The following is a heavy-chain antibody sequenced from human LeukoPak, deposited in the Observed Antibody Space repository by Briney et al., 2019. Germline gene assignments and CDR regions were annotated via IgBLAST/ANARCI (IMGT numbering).Heavy chain of an antibody. Sequence: GASVKISCKASGYTFTSFSIHWVRQAPGQGLEWMAIINPSGGTTRYAQKFQGRVTMTRDTSTSTVYMELSSLRSEDTAVYYCARDARPSYDTSGYYFPGDYWGQGTLVTVSS. J-gene: IGHJ4*02. D-gene: IGHD3-22*01. CDR2: INPSGGTT. CDR3: ARDARPSYDTSGYYFPGDY. V-gene: IGHV1-46*01. CDR1: GYTFTSFS.